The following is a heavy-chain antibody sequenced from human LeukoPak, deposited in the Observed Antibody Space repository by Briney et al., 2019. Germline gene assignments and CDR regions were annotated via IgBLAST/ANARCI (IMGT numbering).Heavy chain of an antibody. CDR3: ARPHYYDSRIDP. Sequence: SETLSLTCPVSGGSISSGDYYWSWIRQPPGKGLEWIAYMYYSGSTYYNPSLKSRVTMSADTSKNQLSLKLSSVTAADTAVYYCARPHYYDSRIDPWGQGILVTVSS. J-gene: IGHJ5*02. CDR1: GGSISSGDYY. CDR2: MYYSGST. V-gene: IGHV4-30-4*01. D-gene: IGHD3-22*01.